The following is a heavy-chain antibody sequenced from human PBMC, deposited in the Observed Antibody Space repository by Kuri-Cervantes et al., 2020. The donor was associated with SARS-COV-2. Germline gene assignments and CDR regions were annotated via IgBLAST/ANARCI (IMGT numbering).Heavy chain of an antibody. CDR1: GGSISSSSYY. D-gene: IGHD5-12*01. V-gene: IGHV4-39*01. Sequence: SETLSLTCTVSGGSISSSSYYWGWIRQPPGKGLEWIGSIYYSGSTYYNPSLKSRATISVDTSKNQFSLKLSSVTAADTAVYYCARGLGGYDLSWFDPWGQGTLVTVSS. CDR3: ARGLGGYDLSWFDP. J-gene: IGHJ5*02. CDR2: IYYSGST.